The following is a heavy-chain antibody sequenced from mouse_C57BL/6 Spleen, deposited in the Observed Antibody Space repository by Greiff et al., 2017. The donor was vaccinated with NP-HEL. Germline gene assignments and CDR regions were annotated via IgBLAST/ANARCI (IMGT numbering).Heavy chain of an antibody. D-gene: IGHD3-2*02. J-gene: IGHJ3*01. Sequence: QVQLQQPGAELVKPGASVKLSCKASGYTFTSYWITWVKQRPGQGLEWIGDIYPGSGSTNYNEKFKSKATLTVDTSSSTAYMQLSSLTSEDSAVYYCARYVGGSSGPFAYWGQGTLVTVSA. CDR1: GYTFTSYW. CDR2: IYPGSGST. CDR3: ARYVGGSSGPFAY. V-gene: IGHV1-55*01.